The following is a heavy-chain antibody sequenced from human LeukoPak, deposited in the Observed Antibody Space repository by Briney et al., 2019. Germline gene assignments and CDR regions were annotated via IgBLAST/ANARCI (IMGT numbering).Heavy chain of an antibody. Sequence: GGSLRLSCAASGFTFDVYGMSWVRQAPGKGLEWVSGINWSGRDPNYADSVKGRFTISRDNAKKSLHLQINSLRAEDTALYYCAKYFVGQMAPFDYWGQGTLVTVSS. CDR2: INWSGRDP. V-gene: IGHV3-20*04. J-gene: IGHJ4*02. CDR3: AKYFVGQMAPFDY. D-gene: IGHD2/OR15-2a*01. CDR1: GFTFDVYG.